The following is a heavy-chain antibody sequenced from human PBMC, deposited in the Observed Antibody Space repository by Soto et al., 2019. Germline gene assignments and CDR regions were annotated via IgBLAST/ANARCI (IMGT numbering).Heavy chain of an antibody. J-gene: IGHJ4*02. CDR1: GVSINSRGYY. V-gene: IGHV4-39*01. D-gene: IGHD5-12*01. CDR2: MFYSGTT. CDR3: ARNDAGYHRLFDS. Sequence: SETLSLTCTVSGVSINSRGYYWGWIRQPPGKGLEWIESMFYSGTTYYNPSLKSRITIAVDSSKNQFSLSLSSVTAADTAFYYCARNDAGYHRLFDSSGQG.